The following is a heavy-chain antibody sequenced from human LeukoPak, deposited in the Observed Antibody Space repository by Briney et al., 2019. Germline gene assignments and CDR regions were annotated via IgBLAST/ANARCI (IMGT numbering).Heavy chain of an antibody. V-gene: IGHV4-59*01. CDR3: ARAEAAAGTEYFQH. CDR2: IYYSGST. Sequence: SETLSLTCTVPGGSISSYYWSWIRQPPGKGLEYIGYIYYSGSTNYNPSLKSRVTISVDTSKNQFSLKLSSVTAADTAVYYCARAEAAAGTEYFQHWGQGTLVTVSS. CDR1: GGSISSYY. D-gene: IGHD6-13*01. J-gene: IGHJ1*01.